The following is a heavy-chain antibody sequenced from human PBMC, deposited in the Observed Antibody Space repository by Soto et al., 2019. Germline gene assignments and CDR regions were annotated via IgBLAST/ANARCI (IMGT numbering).Heavy chain of an antibody. CDR2: IKKDGSKI. D-gene: IGHD6-13*01. V-gene: IGHV3-7*05. J-gene: IGHJ3*02. CDR3: ARDVSPESSSLYLDAFDI. Sequence: EVQLVESGGDLVQPGGSLRLSCAASGFSFASSWMTWVRQAPGKGLEWVANIKKDGSKINYLDSVRGRFTVSRDNAKISLYLEMNSLRAEDTALYYCARDVSPESSSLYLDAFDIWGQGTMVTVSS. CDR1: GFSFASSW.